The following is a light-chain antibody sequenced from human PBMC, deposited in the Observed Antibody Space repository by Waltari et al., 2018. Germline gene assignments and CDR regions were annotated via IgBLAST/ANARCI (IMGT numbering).Light chain of an antibody. CDR2: AKS. V-gene: IGKV1-39*01. Sequence: DIQMTQSPSSLSASVGARVTITCRASQSISTYLNWYQQIPGKAPKLLIYAKSNLQSGVPSRFSGSGSGTHFTLTISSLQPEDFSIYCCQQSYTSPWTFGQGTRVEIK. J-gene: IGKJ1*01. CDR3: QQSYTSPWT. CDR1: QSISTY.